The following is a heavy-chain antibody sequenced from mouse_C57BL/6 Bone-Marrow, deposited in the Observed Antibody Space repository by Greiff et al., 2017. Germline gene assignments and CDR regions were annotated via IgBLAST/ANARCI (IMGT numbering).Heavy chain of an antibody. J-gene: IGHJ2*01. CDR2: FYPGSGSI. CDR1: GYTFTEYT. V-gene: IGHV1-62-2*01. D-gene: IGHD2-5*01. CDR3: ARHEGAYYSNYRLFDY. Sequence: QVQLQQSGAELVKPGASVKLSCKASGYTFTEYTIHWVKQRSGQGLEWIGWFYPGSGSIKYNEKFKDKATLTADKSSSTVYMELSRLTSEDSAVYFCARHEGAYYSNYRLFDYWGQGTTLTVSS.